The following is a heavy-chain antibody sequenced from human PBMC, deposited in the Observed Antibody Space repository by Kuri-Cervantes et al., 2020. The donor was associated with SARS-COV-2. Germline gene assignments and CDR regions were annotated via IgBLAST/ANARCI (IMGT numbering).Heavy chain of an antibody. J-gene: IGHJ6*03. CDR3: ARDLGTFSSGWFYMDV. CDR1: GFTVSSNE. Sequence: GESLKISCAASGFTVSSNEMNWVRQAPGKGLEWVSSVSSGGTSVYYADSLEGRFTISRDNAKSSLYLEMNSLRAEDTAMYYCARDLGTFSSGWFYMDVWGKGTTVTVSS. CDR2: VSSGGTSV. D-gene: IGHD6-19*01. V-gene: IGHV3-21*01.